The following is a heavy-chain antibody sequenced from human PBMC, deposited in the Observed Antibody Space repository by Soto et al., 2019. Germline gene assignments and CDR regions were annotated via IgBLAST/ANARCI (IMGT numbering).Heavy chain of an antibody. J-gene: IGHJ5*02. CDR1: GYTFTSYY. V-gene: IGHV1-46*01. CDR2: INPSGGST. D-gene: IGHD4-4*01. Sequence: ASVKVSCKASGYTFTSYYMHWVRQAPGQGLEWMGIINPSGGSTSYAQKFQGRVTMTRDMSTSTAYMELSSLRSEDTAVYYCAADPHYSNYVHWFDPWGQGTLVTVSS. CDR3: AADPHYSNYVHWFDP.